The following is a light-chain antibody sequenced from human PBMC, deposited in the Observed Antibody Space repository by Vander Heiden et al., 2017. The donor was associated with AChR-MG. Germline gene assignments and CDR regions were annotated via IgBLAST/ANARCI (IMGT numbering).Light chain of an antibody. CDR2: GAS. J-gene: IGKJ1*01. CDR3: QQDGTSPRT. Sequence: NVLAQSPGTLSLSPGERATLSCRASQSVSSSFLAWYQQKPGQAPRLLIYGASSRATGIPDRFSGSGSGTDFTLTINRLEPEDFAVYYCQQDGTSPRTFGQGTKVEIK. CDR1: QSVSSSF. V-gene: IGKV3-20*01.